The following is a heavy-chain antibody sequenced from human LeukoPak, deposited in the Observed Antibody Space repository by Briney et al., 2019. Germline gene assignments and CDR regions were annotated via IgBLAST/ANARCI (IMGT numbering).Heavy chain of an antibody. V-gene: IGHV3-23*01. D-gene: IGHD2-2*02. CDR1: GFTFNNYA. CDR2: ISGSGGST. CDR3: ARDEGYCSSTSCYSILNLFDY. Sequence: PGGSLRLSCVASGFTFNNYAMHWVRQAPGKGLEWVSAISGSGGSTYYADSVKGRFTISRDNSKNTLYLQMNSLRAEDTAVYYCARDEGYCSSTSCYSILNLFDYWGQGTLVTVSS. J-gene: IGHJ4*02.